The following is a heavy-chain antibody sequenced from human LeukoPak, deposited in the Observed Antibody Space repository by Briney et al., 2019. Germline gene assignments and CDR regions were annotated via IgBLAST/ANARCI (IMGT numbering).Heavy chain of an antibody. D-gene: IGHD5-24*01. CDR3: AGEMVATISSPFDY. V-gene: IGHV3-74*01. J-gene: IGHJ4*02. CDR1: GFTFSTYW. Sequence: GGSLRLSCAASGFTFSTYWMHWVRQAPGKGLVWVSRISSDGSSTDYADSVKGRFTISRDNAKNTLYLQMNSLRADDTAVYYCAGEMVATISSPFDYWGQGTLVTVSS. CDR2: ISSDGSST.